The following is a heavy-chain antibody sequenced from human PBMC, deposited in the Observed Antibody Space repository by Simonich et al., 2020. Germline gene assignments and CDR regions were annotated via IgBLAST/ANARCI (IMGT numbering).Heavy chain of an antibody. Sequence: QVQLVQSGAEVQKPGASVKVSCKAPGYPFTGYYMHWVRQAPGQGLEGRGGINPKGCGTNYEHKFQGRVTMTRDTSISTAYMELSRLRSDDTAVYYCARRWGAGWGQGTMVTVSS. CDR3: ARRWGAG. J-gene: IGHJ3*01. D-gene: IGHD3-16*01. V-gene: IGHV1-2*07. CDR1: GYPFTGYY. CDR2: INPKGCGT.